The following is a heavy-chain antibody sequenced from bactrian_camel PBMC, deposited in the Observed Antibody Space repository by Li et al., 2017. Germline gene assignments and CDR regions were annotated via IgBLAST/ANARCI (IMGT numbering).Heavy chain of an antibody. D-gene: IGHD2*01. CDR2: VEGDGVI. V-gene: IGHV3S1*01. CDR1: TSTPYVPSC. Sequence: HVQLVESGGGSVRAGGSLRLSCTVSTSTPYVPSCMGWFRQAPGKAREMVAYVEGDGVIWHTDSVRGRFTVSKDSAKDTLYLQMNNLQSEDTALYYCAKGLFSTADGLGHTVRGQGTQVTVS. J-gene: IGHJ4*01.